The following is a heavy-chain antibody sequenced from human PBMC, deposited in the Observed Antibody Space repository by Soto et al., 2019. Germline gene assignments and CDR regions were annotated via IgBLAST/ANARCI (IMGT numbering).Heavy chain of an antibody. D-gene: IGHD2-15*01. J-gene: IGHJ5*02. Sequence: QVQLQESGPGLVKPSETLSLTCNVSGGSINSGGYYWGWIRQLPWKGLEWIGYIHYRGTTSYNPALQGRVSISQDPSGHHCSLKLTSLTAAYTAVYYCSRCRDAFGFDPWGQGTLVTVSS. V-gene: IGHV4-31*03. CDR1: GGSINSGGYY. CDR2: IHYRGTT. CDR3: SRCRDAFGFDP.